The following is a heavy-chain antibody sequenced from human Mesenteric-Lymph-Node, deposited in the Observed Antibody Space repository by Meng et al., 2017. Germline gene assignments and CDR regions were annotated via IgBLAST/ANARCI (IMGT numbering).Heavy chain of an antibody. CDR2: IGNAGTIT. V-gene: IGHV3-11*04. CDR1: GFSFSDYN. CDR3: AKGLYYFDQ. Sequence: GHVGGAGGGLVKPGGSLGLSFAPSGFSFSDYNMSWLRQAPGEGLQWISSIGNAGTITHYADSVKGRFTISRDNAENSLYLQMDSLRVEDTGVYYCAKGLYYFDQWGQGTLVTVSS. J-gene: IGHJ4*02.